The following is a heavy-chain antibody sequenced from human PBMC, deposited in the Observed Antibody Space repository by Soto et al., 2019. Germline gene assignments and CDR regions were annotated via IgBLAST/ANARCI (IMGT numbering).Heavy chain of an antibody. CDR2: ISGSGGST. Sequence: GGSLRLSCAASGFTFSSYAMSWVRQAPGKGLEWVSAISGSGGSTYYADSVKGRFTISRDNAKNSLYLQMNSLRAEDTAVYYCARDLPTRGYGMDVWGQGTTVTVSS. CDR3: ARDLPTRGYGMDV. D-gene: IGHD3-10*01. V-gene: IGHV3-23*01. J-gene: IGHJ6*02. CDR1: GFTFSSYA.